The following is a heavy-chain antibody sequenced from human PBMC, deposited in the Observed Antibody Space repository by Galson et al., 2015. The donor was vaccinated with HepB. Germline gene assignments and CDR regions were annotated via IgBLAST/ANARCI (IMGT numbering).Heavy chain of an antibody. D-gene: IGHD6-19*01. CDR1: EFTFSSYA. J-gene: IGHJ1*01. Sequence: SLRLSCAASEFTFSSYAIMWVRQAPGKGLEWVSGMSDNGDNTFYADSVKGRFTISRDISKNTVYLQMNSLRVEDTAVYYCATRSGASGWYSYFQHWGQGTLVTVSS. CDR3: ATRSGASGWYSYFQH. V-gene: IGHV3-23*01. CDR2: MSDNGDNT.